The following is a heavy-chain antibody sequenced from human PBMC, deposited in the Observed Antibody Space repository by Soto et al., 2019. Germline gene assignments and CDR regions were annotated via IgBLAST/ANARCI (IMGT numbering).Heavy chain of an antibody. CDR1: GDSVSSNNAA. J-gene: IGHJ4*02. Sequence: QVQLQESGPGLVKPSQTLSLTCAISGDSVSSNNAAWNWIRQSPSRGLEWLGRTYYRSKWYNEYAEFVKSPKTLNPDPTQNQFPLQLNSVTPGDTAVYYCARLYSGTNHLDYWGQGTLVTVSS. CDR3: ARLYSGTNHLDY. D-gene: IGHD1-26*01. V-gene: IGHV6-1*01. CDR2: TYYRSKWYN.